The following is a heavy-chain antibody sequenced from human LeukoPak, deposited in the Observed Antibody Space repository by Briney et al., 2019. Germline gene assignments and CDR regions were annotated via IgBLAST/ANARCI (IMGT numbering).Heavy chain of an antibody. CDR3: VRLRRNSDTSGFYYYYDF. V-gene: IGHV3-21*01. CDR2: ISVRSNYV. CDR1: GYTFSSYS. J-gene: IGHJ4*02. Sequence: PGGSLRLSCLASGYTFSSYSINWVRQAPGKRLECVSSISVRSNYVYYADSVRGRFRISRDDARDSLYLQMNSLRAEDTAVYYCVRLRRNSDTSGFYYYYDFWGQGTLVTVSS. D-gene: IGHD3-22*01.